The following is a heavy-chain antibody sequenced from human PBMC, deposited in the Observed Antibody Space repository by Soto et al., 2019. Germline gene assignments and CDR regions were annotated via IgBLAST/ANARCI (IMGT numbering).Heavy chain of an antibody. J-gene: IGHJ6*02. V-gene: IGHV3-30-3*01. Sequence: ESGGGVVQPGRSLRLSCAASGFTFSSYAMHWVRQAPGKGLEWVAVISYDGSNKYYADSVKGRFTISRDNSKNTLYLQMNSLRAEDTAVYYCARDRTRILEWLPRAYYYYGMDVWGQGTTVTVSS. CDR3: ARDRTRILEWLPRAYYYYGMDV. CDR2: ISYDGSNK. CDR1: GFTFSSYA. D-gene: IGHD3-3*01.